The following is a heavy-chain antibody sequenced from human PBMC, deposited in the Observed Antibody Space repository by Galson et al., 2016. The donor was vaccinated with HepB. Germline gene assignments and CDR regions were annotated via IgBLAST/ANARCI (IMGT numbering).Heavy chain of an antibody. CDR2: VIPIYGTA. V-gene: IGHV1-69*13. CDR3: ARVYSDSRGYYYGPFDY. CDR1: GGTYSSYL. D-gene: IGHD3-22*01. J-gene: IGHJ4*02. Sequence: SVKVSCKASGGTYSSYLISWVRQAPGQGLEWMGGVIPIYGTANYAHRLQGRVTITADESTSTAYMELSSLTSEDTAVYYCARVYSDSRGYYYGPFDYWGQGTLVTVSS.